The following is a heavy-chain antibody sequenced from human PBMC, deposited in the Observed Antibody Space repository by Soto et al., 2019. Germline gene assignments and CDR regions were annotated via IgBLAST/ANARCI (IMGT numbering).Heavy chain of an antibody. CDR1: GGTFSSYA. CDR2: VIPIFGTA. D-gene: IGHD3-22*01. CDR3: ARLVLGDDSSGYLFLFDY. J-gene: IGHJ4*02. V-gene: IGHV1-69*06. Sequence: SVKVSCKASGGTFSSYAISWVRQAPGQGLEWMGGVIPIFGTANYSPSFQGQVTISADKSISTAYLQWSSLKASDTAMYYCARLVLGDDSSGYLFLFDYWGQGTLVTVSS.